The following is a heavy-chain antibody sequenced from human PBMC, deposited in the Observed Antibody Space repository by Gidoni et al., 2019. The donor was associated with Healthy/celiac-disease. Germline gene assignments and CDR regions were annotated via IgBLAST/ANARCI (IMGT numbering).Heavy chain of an antibody. V-gene: IGHV3-7*01. CDR3: ARVVTDYGDYRRGIGYFDY. J-gene: IGHJ4*02. CDR2: IKQDGSEK. D-gene: IGHD4-17*01. CDR1: GFTFSSYW. Sequence: EVQLVESGGGLVQPGGSLRLSCAASGFTFSSYWMSWVRQAPGKGLEWVANIKQDGSEKYYVDSVKGRFTISRDNAKNSLYLQMNSLRAEDTAVYYCARVVTDYGDYRRGIGYFDYWGQGTLVTVSS.